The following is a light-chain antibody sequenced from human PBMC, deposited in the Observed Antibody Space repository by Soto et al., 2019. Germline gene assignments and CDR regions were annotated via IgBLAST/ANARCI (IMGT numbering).Light chain of an antibody. Sequence: QSALTQSASVSGSPGQSITISCTGTSSDVGGYNLVSWYQQHPGKAPKLIVYDVTKRPSGVSTRFSGSKSGNTASLTISGLQTEDEADYFCCSYAGSGTLVFGSGTKLTVL. CDR3: CSYAGSGTLV. CDR1: SSDVGGYNL. V-gene: IGLV2-23*02. J-gene: IGLJ1*01. CDR2: DVT.